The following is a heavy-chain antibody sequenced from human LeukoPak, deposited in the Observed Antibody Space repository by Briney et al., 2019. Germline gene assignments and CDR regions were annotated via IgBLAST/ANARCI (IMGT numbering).Heavy chain of an antibody. CDR1: GFTFSSYS. CDR3: ARGPFMVRGVIAY. Sequence: GGSLRLSCAASGFTFSSYSMNWVRQAPGKGLEWVSSISSSSSSYIYYADSVKGRFTISRDNAKNSLYLQMNSLRAEDTAVYYCARGPFMVRGVIAYWGQGTLVTVSS. J-gene: IGHJ4*02. CDR2: ISSSSSSYI. D-gene: IGHD3-10*01. V-gene: IGHV3-21*01.